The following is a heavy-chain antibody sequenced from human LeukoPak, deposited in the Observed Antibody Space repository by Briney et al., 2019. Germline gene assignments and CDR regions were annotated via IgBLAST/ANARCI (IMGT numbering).Heavy chain of an antibody. Sequence: PGGSLRLPCAASGFTFSSYEMNWVRQAPGKGLEWVSYISNSGSTIYHADSVKGRFTISRDNAKNSLYPQMNSLRAGDTAVYYCARVLRYSSASDWFDPWGQGTLVIVSS. V-gene: IGHV3-48*03. D-gene: IGHD6-19*01. J-gene: IGHJ5*02. CDR1: GFTFSSYE. CDR3: ARVLRYSSASDWFDP. CDR2: ISNSGSTI.